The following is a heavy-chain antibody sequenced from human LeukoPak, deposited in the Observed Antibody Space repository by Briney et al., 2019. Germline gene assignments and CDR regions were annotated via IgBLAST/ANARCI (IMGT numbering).Heavy chain of an antibody. D-gene: IGHD2-15*01. CDR3: ARDPRYCSGGSCYPGWFDP. CDR2: IYYSGST. V-gene: IGHV4-31*03. CDR1: GGSISSGGYY. J-gene: IGHJ5*02. Sequence: SETLSLTCTVSGGSISSGGYYWSWIRQHPGKGLEWIGYIYYSGSTYYNPSLKSRVTISVDTSKNQFSLKLSSVTAADTAVYYCARDPRYCSGGSCYPGWFDPWGQGTLVTVSS.